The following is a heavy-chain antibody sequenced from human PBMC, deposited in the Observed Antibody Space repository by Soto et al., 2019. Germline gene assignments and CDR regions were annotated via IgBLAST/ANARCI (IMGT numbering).Heavy chain of an antibody. D-gene: IGHD2-2*02. CDR2: IVVGSGNT. V-gene: IGHV1-58*01. Sequence: QMQLVQSGPEVKKPGTSVKVSCKASGFTFTSSAVQWVRQARGQRLEWIGWIVVGSGNTNYAQKFQERVTITRDMSTSTAYMERSSLRSEDTAVYYCAAPGRYCSSTSCYIPSLDYWGQGTLVTVSS. J-gene: IGHJ4*02. CDR3: AAPGRYCSSTSCYIPSLDY. CDR1: GFTFTSSA.